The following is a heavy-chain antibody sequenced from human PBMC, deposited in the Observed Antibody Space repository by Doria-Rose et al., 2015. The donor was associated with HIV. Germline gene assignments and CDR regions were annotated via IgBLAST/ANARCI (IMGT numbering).Heavy chain of an antibody. V-gene: IGHV1-69*06. J-gene: IGHJ4*02. Sequence: CKASGGTFSTYAISWARQAPGQGLEWMGGIIPIFGTANYTQKFQGRVTITADKSTSTAYMELSSLRSEDTAVYYCAREGPLNYYGSGSYRPFDYWGQGTLVTVSS. CDR3: AREGPLNYYGSGSYRPFDY. CDR2: IIPIFGTA. D-gene: IGHD3-10*01. CDR1: GGTFSTYA.